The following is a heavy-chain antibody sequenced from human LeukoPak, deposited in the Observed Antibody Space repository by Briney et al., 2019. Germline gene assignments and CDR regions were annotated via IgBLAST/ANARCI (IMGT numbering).Heavy chain of an antibody. J-gene: IGHJ4*02. D-gene: IGHD3-9*01. CDR3: ADYDILTGYRGGSDY. Sequence: GGSLRLSCAASGSTFSNYTMSWVRQAPGKGLEWVSTISNSGGSTYSADSMKGRFTISRDNSKNTLFLQMSGLRAEDTAVYYCADYDILTGYRGGSDYWGQGTLVTVSS. V-gene: IGHV3-23*01. CDR1: GSTFSNYT. CDR2: ISNSGGST.